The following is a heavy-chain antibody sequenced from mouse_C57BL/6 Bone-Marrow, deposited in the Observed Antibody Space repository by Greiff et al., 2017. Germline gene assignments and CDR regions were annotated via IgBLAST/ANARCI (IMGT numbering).Heavy chain of an antibody. D-gene: IGHD1-1*01. CDR1: GYTFTSYW. V-gene: IGHV1-59*01. Sequence: QVQLQQPGAELVRPGTSVKLSCKASGYTFTSYWMHWVKQRPGQGLEWIGVIDPSDSYTNYNQKFKGKATLTVDTSSSKAYMQLSSLTSEDSAVYYCARDGSSPYYAMDYWGQGTSVTVSS. J-gene: IGHJ4*01. CDR2: IDPSDSYT. CDR3: ARDGSSPYYAMDY.